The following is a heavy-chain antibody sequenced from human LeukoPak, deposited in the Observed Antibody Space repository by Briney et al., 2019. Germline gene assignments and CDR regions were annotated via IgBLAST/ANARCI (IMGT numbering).Heavy chain of an antibody. J-gene: IGHJ6*02. D-gene: IGHD1-7*01. V-gene: IGHV4-59*01. CDR1: GGSISSYY. CDR3: ARDNWNYGSSMDV. CDR2: IYYSGST. Sequence: PSETLSLTCTVSGGSISSYYWSWIRQPPGKGLEWIGYIYYSGSTNYNPSLKSQVTISVDTSKNQFSLKLSSVTAADTAVYYCARDNWNYGSSMDVWGQGTTVTVSS.